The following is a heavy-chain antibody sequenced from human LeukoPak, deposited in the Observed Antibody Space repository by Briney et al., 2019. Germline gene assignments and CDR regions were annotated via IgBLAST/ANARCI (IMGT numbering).Heavy chain of an antibody. Sequence: GGPLRVSGAAPGFTFSSYAMSWLPQAPGKGREGVQAFGGMGVSTYYADSVKGRFTISRDNSKNTLYLQMNSLRAEDTAVYYCANTQQTDGIRYLDWLSHFDYWGQGTLVTVSS. V-gene: IGHV3-23*01. D-gene: IGHD3-9*01. CDR1: GFTFSSYA. J-gene: IGHJ4*02. CDR2: FGGMGVST. CDR3: ANTQQTDGIRYLDWLSHFDY.